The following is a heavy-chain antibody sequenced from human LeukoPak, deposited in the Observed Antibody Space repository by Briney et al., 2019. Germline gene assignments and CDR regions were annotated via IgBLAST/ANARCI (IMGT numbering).Heavy chain of an antibody. Sequence: GGSLRLSCAVSGFTFSNYWMYWVRQGPGKGLVWVSRLNGDGDYTNYEDSVKGRFTISRDNAKNTLYLQMNSLRAEDTAVYYCIRGSNRWSGMDVWGQGTTVTVSS. D-gene: IGHD6-19*01. CDR1: GFTFSNYW. J-gene: IGHJ6*02. CDR2: LNGDGDYT. V-gene: IGHV3-74*01. CDR3: IRGSNRWSGMDV.